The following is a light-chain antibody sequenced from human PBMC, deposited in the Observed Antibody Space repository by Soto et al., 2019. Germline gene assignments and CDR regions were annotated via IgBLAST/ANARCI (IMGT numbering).Light chain of an antibody. CDR3: TSYAGSNNLV. J-gene: IGLJ2*01. V-gene: IGLV2-14*03. Sequence: QSALTQPASVSGSPGQSITISCTGSSNDVGAFNYVSWYRHSPGEAPKVLIRGVSIRPSGVSIRFSASKSANTASLTISGLQAEDEADYYCTSYAGSNNLVFAGGTQLTVL. CDR1: SNDVGAFNY. CDR2: GVS.